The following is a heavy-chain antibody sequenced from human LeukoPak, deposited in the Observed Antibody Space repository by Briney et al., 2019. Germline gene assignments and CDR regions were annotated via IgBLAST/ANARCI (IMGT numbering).Heavy chain of an antibody. D-gene: IGHD5/OR15-5a*01. CDR2: TYFRSKWYN. V-gene: IGHV6-1*01. Sequence: SQTLSLTCALSGDSVASNSAAWNWIRQSPSRCLEWLGRTYFRSKWYNGYPVSVKSRITINPHTSNNQFSRKLISVTPDDTAVYYCARDGPLSKTIFDYWGQGTLVTVSS. J-gene: IGHJ4*02. CDR1: GDSVASNSAA. CDR3: ARDGPLSKTIFDY.